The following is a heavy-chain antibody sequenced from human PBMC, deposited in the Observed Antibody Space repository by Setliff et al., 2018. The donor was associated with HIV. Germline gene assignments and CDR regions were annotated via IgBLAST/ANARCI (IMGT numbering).Heavy chain of an antibody. CDR3: AGESSIGGNYYYYYYMDV. D-gene: IGHD6-6*01. CDR2: ISGSGGST. CDR1: GFTFSSYA. V-gene: IGHV3-23*01. J-gene: IGHJ6*03. Sequence: GESLKISCAASGFTFSSYAMSWVRQAPGKGLEWVSAISGSGGSTYYADSVKGRFTISRDNSKNTLYLQMNSLRAEDTAVYYCAGESSIGGNYYYYYYMDVWGKGTTVTVSS.